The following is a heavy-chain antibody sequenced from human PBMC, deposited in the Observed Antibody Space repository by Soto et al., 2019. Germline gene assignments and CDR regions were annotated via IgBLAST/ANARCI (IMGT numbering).Heavy chain of an antibody. Sequence: PGGSLKLSCAASRLTVSSYLMHWVRQAPRKGLVWVSRINSDGSSTSFADSVKGRFTISRDNAKNKLYLQMNSLRAEDTDVYYYARVNNGDNGAVYAYWGKGSLVPGS. J-gene: IGHJ1*01. D-gene: IGHD2-2*01. V-gene: IGHV3-74*01. CDR2: INSDGSST. CDR3: ARVNNGDNGAVYAY. CDR1: RLTVSSYL.